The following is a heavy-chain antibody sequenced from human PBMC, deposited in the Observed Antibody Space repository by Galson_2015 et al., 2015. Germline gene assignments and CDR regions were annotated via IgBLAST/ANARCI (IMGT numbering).Heavy chain of an antibody. CDR2: IYPGDSDI. CDR1: GYTFTDYW. V-gene: IGHV5-51*01. Sequence: QSGAEVKEPGESLKISCQGSGYTFTDYWIGWVRQMPGKGLEWMGIIYPGDSDITYSPSFQGQVTISADKSISTAYLKWSSLKASDTAMYYCARVSLGYYYYYMDVWGKGTTVSVSS. D-gene: IGHD2-8*01. CDR3: ARVSLGYYYYYMDV. J-gene: IGHJ6*03.